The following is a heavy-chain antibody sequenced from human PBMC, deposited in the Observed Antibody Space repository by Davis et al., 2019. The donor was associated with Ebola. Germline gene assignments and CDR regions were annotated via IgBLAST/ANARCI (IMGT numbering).Heavy chain of an antibody. CDR3: ARGDYYDSSGYYYED. V-gene: IGHV4-34*01. CDR2: INHSGST. J-gene: IGHJ4*02. Sequence: MPSETLSLTCAVYGGSFSGYYWSWIRQPPGKGLEWIGEINHSGSTNYNPSLKSRVTISVDTSKNQFSLKLSSVTAADTAVYYCARGDYYDSSGYYYEDWGQGTLVTVSS. CDR1: GGSFSGYY. D-gene: IGHD3-22*01.